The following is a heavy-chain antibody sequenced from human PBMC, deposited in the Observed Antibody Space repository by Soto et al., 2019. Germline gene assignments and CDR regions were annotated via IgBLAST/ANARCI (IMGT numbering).Heavy chain of an antibody. D-gene: IGHD6-13*01. V-gene: IGHV5-51*01. J-gene: IGHJ4*02. CDR2: IYPGDSDT. Sequence: PGESLKISCKGSGYSFTSYWIAWVRQMPGKGLECMGIIYPGDSDTRYSPSFQGQVTISVDKSINTAYLQWSSLRASDTAIYFCARSPRSSPYFDYWGQGALVTVSS. CDR1: GYSFTSYW. CDR3: ARSPRSSPYFDY.